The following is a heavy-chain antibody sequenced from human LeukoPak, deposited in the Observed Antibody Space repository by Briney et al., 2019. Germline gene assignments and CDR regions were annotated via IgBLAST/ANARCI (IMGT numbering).Heavy chain of an antibody. V-gene: IGHV4-59*01. Sequence: SSETLSLTCAVYGGSFSGYYWSWIRQPPGKGLEWIGYIYYSGSTNYNPSLKSRVTISVDTSKNQFSLKLSSVTAADTAVYYCARTNYELDYWGQGTLVTVSS. CDR2: IYYSGST. D-gene: IGHD1-7*01. J-gene: IGHJ4*02. CDR3: ARTNYELDY. CDR1: GGSFSGYY.